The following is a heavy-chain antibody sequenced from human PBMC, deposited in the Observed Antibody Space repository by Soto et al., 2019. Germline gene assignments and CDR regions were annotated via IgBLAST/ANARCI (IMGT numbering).Heavy chain of an antibody. D-gene: IGHD3-22*01. J-gene: IGHJ4*02. CDR3: AKDSIRITMIVVVPLYYFDY. CDR2: ISGSGGST. CDR1: GFTFSSYA. Sequence: GGSLRLSCAASGFTFSSYAMSWVRRAPGKWLEWVSAISGSGGSTYYADSVKGRFTISRDNSKNTLYLQMNSLRAEDTAVYYCAKDSIRITMIVVVPLYYFDYWGQGXLVTVYS. V-gene: IGHV3-23*01.